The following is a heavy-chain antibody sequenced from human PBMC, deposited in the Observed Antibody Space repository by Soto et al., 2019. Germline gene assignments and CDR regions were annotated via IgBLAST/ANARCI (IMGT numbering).Heavy chain of an antibody. CDR1: GYRFPLYW. D-gene: IGHD1-26*01. J-gene: IGHJ4*02. Sequence: GESLKISCTGSGYRFPLYWIGWVRQMPGKGLEWMGIIYPGDSDIRYNPSFQGQVTITADKSNSTAYLQWSSLKASDTAMYYCMRHRGPGAPTHYWGQGTLVTVSS. V-gene: IGHV5-51*01. CDR3: MRHRGPGAPTHY. CDR2: IYPGDSDI.